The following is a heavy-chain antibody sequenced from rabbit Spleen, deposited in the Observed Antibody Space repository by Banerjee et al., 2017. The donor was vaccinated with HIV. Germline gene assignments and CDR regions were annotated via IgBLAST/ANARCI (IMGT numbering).Heavy chain of an antibody. CDR1: GFDFSSSY. V-gene: IGHV1S47*01. CDR2: IYTGDGST. J-gene: IGHJ4*01. CDR3: SNNHPDASSSFEDFLINL. Sequence: QEQLVESGGGLVQPGGSLPLSCKASGFDFSSSYMNWVRQAPGKGLEWIGIIYTGDGSTDYANWVNCRVTVSIDNAKTTVDLQMNSLTAADTATYFCSNNHPDASSSFEDFLINLWGQGTLVTVS. D-gene: IGHD8-1*01.